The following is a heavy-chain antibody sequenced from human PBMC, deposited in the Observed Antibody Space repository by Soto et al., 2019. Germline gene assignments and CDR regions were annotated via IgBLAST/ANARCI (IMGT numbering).Heavy chain of an antibody. V-gene: IGHV3-23*01. Sequence: GGSLRLSCAASGFTFSSYAMSWVRQAPGKGLEWVSAISGSGGSTYYADSVKGRFTISRDNSKNTLYLQMNSLRAEDTAVYYCAKSIFPSLRTYYFDYWGQGTLVTVSS. CDR1: GFTFSSYA. D-gene: IGHD4-17*01. J-gene: IGHJ4*02. CDR2: ISGSGGST. CDR3: AKSIFPSLRTYYFDY.